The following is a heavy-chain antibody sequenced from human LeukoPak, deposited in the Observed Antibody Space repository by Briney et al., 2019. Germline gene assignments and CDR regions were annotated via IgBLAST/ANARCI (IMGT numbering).Heavy chain of an antibody. V-gene: IGHV1-69*04. CDR1: GGTFSSYA. J-gene: IGHJ4*02. Sequence: SVKVSCKASGGTFSSYAISWVRQAPGRGLKWMGRIIPILGIANYAQKFQGRVTITADKSTSTAYMELSSLRSEDTAVYYCAREGYYYDSSGYYYFDYWGQGTLVTVSS. D-gene: IGHD3-22*01. CDR3: AREGYYYDSSGYYYFDY. CDR2: IIPILGIA.